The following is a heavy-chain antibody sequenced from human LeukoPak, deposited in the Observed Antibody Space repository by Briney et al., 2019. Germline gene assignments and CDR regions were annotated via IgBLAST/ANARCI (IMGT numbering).Heavy chain of an antibody. D-gene: IGHD3-3*01. CDR1: GYTLTELS. J-gene: IGHJ4*02. CDR2: FDPEDGET. Sequence: ASVKVSCKVSGYTLTELSMHWVRLAPGKGLEWMGGFDPEDGETIYAQKFQGRVTMTEDTSTDTAYMELSSLRSEDTAVYYCATAGPYYYFWFGYYPFDYWGQGTLVTVSS. V-gene: IGHV1-24*01. CDR3: ATAGPYYYFWFGYYPFDY.